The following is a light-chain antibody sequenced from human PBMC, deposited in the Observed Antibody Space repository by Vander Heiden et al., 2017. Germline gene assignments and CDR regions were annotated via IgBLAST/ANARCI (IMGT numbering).Light chain of an antibody. CDR2: AVS. CDR1: QSGSSY. V-gene: IGKV1-39*01. Sequence: TQVTQSPSSLSASVGDRVATTCRASQSGSSYLSWYQQKPGKAPNLLIYAVSRLQSGVPSRFSGSGSGTDSTLTISSLQPEDFATYYCQQSYSTPYNFGQGTKLEI. CDR3: QQSYSTPYN. J-gene: IGKJ2*01.